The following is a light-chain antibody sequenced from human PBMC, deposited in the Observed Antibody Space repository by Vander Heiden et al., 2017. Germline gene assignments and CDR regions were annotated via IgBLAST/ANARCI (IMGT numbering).Light chain of an antibody. J-gene: IGLJ2*01. CDR3: GTWDSSLSAVI. CDR2: DDN. Sequence: QSGLTQPPSVPAAPGQKVTISCTGGSSNLGNSYVSWYQHLPGTAPLLLFCDDNERPSGIPDRFSASKSDTSATLGITGLETGDEATYYCGTWDSSLSAVIFGGGTRLTVL. CDR1: SSNLGNSY. V-gene: IGLV1-51*01.